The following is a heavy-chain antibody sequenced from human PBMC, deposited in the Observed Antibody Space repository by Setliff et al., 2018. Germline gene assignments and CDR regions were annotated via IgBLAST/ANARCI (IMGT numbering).Heavy chain of an antibody. J-gene: IGHJ6*03. CDR1: GGTFNNYA. CDR3: ARESVHTAMLIDYYYYMDV. V-gene: IGHV1-69*13. D-gene: IGHD5-18*01. CDR2: IIPIFGTT. Sequence: SVKVSCKASGGTFNNYAISWVRQAPGQGLKWMGGIIPIFGTTKYAQKFQGRVTITADESTSTAYMELSSLRSEDTAVYYCARESVHTAMLIDYYYYMDVWGKGTTVTVSS.